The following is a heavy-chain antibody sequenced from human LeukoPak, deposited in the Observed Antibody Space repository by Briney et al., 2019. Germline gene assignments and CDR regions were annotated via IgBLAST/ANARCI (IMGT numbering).Heavy chain of an antibody. CDR1: GFTFTAYL. CDR2: MSSDGNAM. D-gene: IGHD3-22*01. CDR3: VRESEYYFDHSASFDY. Sequence: GGSLRLSCAASGFTFTAYLIHWVRQAPGKGLEWVAVMSSDGNAMFYADSVKGAFTLYRDNSKNTLYLQMNSLRAEDTAVYYCVRESEYYFDHSASFDYWGQGTLVTVSS. V-gene: IGHV3-30-3*01. J-gene: IGHJ4*02.